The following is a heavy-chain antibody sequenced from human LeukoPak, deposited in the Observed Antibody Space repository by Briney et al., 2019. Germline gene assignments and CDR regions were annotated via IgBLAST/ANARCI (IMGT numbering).Heavy chain of an antibody. Sequence: PGGSLRLSCAASGFTFSSCAMGWVRQAPGKGLEWVSAISGGGGNTYYADSVKGRFTISRDNSKNTLYLQMNSLRAEDTALYYCARQRITQNYYDIIGYYDYWGQGTLVTVSS. J-gene: IGHJ4*02. D-gene: IGHD3-22*01. V-gene: IGHV3-23*01. CDR3: ARQRITQNYYDIIGYYDY. CDR2: ISGGGGNT. CDR1: GFTFSSCA.